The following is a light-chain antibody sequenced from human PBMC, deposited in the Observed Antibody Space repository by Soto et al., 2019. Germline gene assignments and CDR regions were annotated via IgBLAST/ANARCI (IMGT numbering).Light chain of an antibody. J-gene: IGLJ1*01. CDR3: VSFAGGTYV. CDR2: DVN. Sequence: QSALTHPPSASGSPGRSVTISCTGTSSDVGGYIFVSWYQQHPGKVPKLIIYDVNKRPSGVPDRFSGSKYGNTASLTVSGLQAENEGDYYCVSFAGGTYVFGTGTKVTVL. V-gene: IGLV2-8*01. CDR1: SSDVGGYIF.